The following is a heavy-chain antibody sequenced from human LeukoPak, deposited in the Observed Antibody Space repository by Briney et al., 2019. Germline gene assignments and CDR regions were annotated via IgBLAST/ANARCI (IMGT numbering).Heavy chain of an antibody. CDR1: GYTFTSYG. J-gene: IGHJ4*02. Sequence: ASVKVSCKASGYTFTSYGISWVRQAPGQGLEWMGGIIPIFGTANSAQTFQGRVTITADESTSTAYMELRSLRSEDTAMYYCARETGHGYNWMGYWGQGTLVTVSS. CDR2: IIPIFGTA. CDR3: ARETGHGYNWMGY. D-gene: IGHD5-24*01. V-gene: IGHV1-69*13.